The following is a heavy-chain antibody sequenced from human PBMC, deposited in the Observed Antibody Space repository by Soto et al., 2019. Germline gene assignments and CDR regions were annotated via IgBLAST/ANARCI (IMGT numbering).Heavy chain of an antibody. J-gene: IGHJ4*02. CDR1: GFTFSSYE. CDR2: ISSSGSTI. Sequence: EVQLVESGGGLVQPGGSLRLSCAASGFTFSSYEMNWVRQAPGKGLEWVSYISSSGSTIYYADSVKGRFTISRDNAKNSLYLQMKSLRAEDTAVYYCARGQYSGGGGYFDYWGQETLVTVSS. D-gene: IGHD1-26*01. V-gene: IGHV3-48*03. CDR3: ARGQYSGGGGYFDY.